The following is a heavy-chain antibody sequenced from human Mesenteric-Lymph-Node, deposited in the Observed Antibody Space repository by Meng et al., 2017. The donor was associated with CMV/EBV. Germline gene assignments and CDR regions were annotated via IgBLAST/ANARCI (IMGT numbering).Heavy chain of an antibody. CDR2: IYYSGST. J-gene: IGHJ4*02. V-gene: IGHV4-39*07. CDR1: GGSISSSSYY. CDR3: ARDGVGPPDILTGGSS. D-gene: IGHD3-9*01. Sequence: SETLSLTCTVSGGSISSSSYYWGWFRQPPGKGLEWIGSIYYSGSTYYNPSLKSRVTISVDTSKNQFSLKLSSVTAADTAVYYWARDGVGPPDILTGGSSWGQGTLVTVSS.